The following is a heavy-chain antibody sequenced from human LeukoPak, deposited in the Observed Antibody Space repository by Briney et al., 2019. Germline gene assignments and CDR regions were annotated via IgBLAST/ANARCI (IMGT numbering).Heavy chain of an antibody. CDR1: GFTFSSYW. D-gene: IGHD1-26*01. J-gene: IGHJ4*02. CDR2: IRYDGSNK. V-gene: IGHV3-30*02. CDR3: AKDRGSYSPSCFDY. Sequence: PGGSLRLSCAASGFTFSSYWMHWVRQAPGKGLHWVAFIRYDGSNKYYADSVKGRFTISRDNSKNTLYLQMNSLRAEDTAVYYCAKDRGSYSPSCFDYWGQGTLLTVSS.